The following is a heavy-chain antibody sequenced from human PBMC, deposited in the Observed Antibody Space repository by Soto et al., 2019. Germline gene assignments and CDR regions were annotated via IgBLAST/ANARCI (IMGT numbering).Heavy chain of an antibody. CDR1: GGSISSYY. J-gene: IGHJ5*02. Sequence: TSETLSLTCTVSGGSISSYYWSWIRQPPGKGLEWIGYIYYSGSTNYNPSLKSRVTISVDTSKNQFSLKLSSVTAADTAVYYCARRRGFSSGWYVGSWWFDPWGQGTLVTVSS. CDR2: IYYSGST. V-gene: IGHV4-59*01. CDR3: ARRRGFSSGWYVGSWWFDP. D-gene: IGHD6-19*01.